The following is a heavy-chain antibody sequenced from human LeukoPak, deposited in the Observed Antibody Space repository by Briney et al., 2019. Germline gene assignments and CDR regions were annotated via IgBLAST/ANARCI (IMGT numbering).Heavy chain of an antibody. CDR1: GYTFTSHY. D-gene: IGHD6-19*01. V-gene: IGHV1-46*01. CDR3: ARGPSGYSSGWYAY. CDR2: INPSGGSP. J-gene: IGHJ4*02. Sequence: ASVKVSCKASGYTFTSHYLHWVRQAPGQGLEWMGIINPSGGSPSYAQKFQDRVTMTRDTSTSTAYMELSSLTSEDTAVYYCARGPSGYSSGWYAYWGQGTLVTVSS.